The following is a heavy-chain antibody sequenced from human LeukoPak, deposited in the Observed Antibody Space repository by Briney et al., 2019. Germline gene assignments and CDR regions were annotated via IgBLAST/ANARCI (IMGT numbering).Heavy chain of an antibody. V-gene: IGHV3-23*01. D-gene: IGHD3-10*01. CDR2: ISGSGGST. J-gene: IGHJ6*03. CDR3: ATNYYGSGSYYMVRTYYYYMDV. Sequence: GGSLRLSCAASGFTFSSYAMSWVRQAPGKGLEWVSAISGSGGSTYYADSVRGRFTISRDNSKNTLYLQMNSLRAEDTAVYYCATNYYGSGSYYMVRTYYYYMDVWGKGTTVTVSS. CDR1: GFTFSSYA.